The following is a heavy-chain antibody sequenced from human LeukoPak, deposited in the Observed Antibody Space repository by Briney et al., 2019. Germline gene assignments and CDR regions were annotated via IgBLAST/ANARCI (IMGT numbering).Heavy chain of an antibody. J-gene: IGHJ4*02. CDR3: AKHGPSPSSWFGPSDY. CDR1: GFTFSRYW. CDR2: ISDSGGST. D-gene: IGHD6-13*01. V-gene: IGHV3-23*01. Sequence: GGSLRLSCVGSGFTFSRYWLSWVRQAPGKGLEWVSIISDSGGSTYYADSVKGRFTISRDNSKNTLYLQLNSLRAEDTAVYYCAKHGPSPSSWFGPSDYWGQGTLVTVSS.